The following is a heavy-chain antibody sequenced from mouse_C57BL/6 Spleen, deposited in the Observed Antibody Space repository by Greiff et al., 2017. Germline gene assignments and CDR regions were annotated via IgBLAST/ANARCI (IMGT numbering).Heavy chain of an antibody. V-gene: IGHV3-1*01. CDR1: GYSITSGYD. CDR3: ARGEDYGNSFAY. Sequence: DVQLQESGPGMVKPSQSLSLTCTVTGYSITSGYDWHWIRHFPGNKLEWMGYISYSGSTNYNPSLKSRISITHDTSKNHFFLKLNSVTTEDTATYYCARGEDYGNSFAYWGQGTLVTVSA. J-gene: IGHJ3*01. D-gene: IGHD2-1*01. CDR2: ISYSGST.